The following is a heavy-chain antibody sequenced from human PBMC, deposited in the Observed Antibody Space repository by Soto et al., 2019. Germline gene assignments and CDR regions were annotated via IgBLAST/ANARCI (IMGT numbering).Heavy chain of an antibody. Sequence: QVQLVESGRGVVQPGRSLRLSCAASGFTFSSYGMHWVRQAPGKGLEWVAVLSYDGSNKYYAGSVKGRFTISRDNSKKTLYLPMNSLRAADTAVYYCAKGKGGYYRYAVSYHFDSWGQGTLVSVSS. CDR1: GFTFSSYG. V-gene: IGHV3-30*18. CDR2: LSYDGSNK. CDR3: AKGKGGYYRYAVSYHFDS. D-gene: IGHD5-12*01. J-gene: IGHJ4*02.